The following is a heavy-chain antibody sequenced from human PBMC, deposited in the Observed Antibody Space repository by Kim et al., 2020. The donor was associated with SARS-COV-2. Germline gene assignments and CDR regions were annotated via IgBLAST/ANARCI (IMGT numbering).Heavy chain of an antibody. CDR3: ARDWHCVIGGCYDVFDI. J-gene: IGHJ3*02. V-gene: IGHV1-18*01. CDR1: GYFFISFG. CDR2: ISTDTGEA. Sequence: ASVKVSCKTSGYFFISFGISWVRQAPGQGLEWMGWISTDTGEANYAQNLQGRVTMTTDRYTNTVYMELRSLRSDDTAIYYCARDWHCVIGGCYDVFDIWG. D-gene: IGHD2-15*01.